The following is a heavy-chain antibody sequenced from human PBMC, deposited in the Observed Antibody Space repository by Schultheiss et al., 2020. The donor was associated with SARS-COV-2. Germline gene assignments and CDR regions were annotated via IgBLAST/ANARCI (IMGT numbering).Heavy chain of an antibody. Sequence: SQTLSLTCAVSGYSISSGYYWGWIRQPPGKGLEWIGSIYHSGSTYYNPSLKSRVTMSVDTSKNQFSLKLSSVTAADTAVYYCARGPPRFWSGYYTPHYFDYWGQGTLVTVSS. V-gene: IGHV4-38-2*01. J-gene: IGHJ4*02. CDR2: IYHSGST. CDR1: GYSISSGYY. D-gene: IGHD3-3*01. CDR3: ARGPPRFWSGYYTPHYFDY.